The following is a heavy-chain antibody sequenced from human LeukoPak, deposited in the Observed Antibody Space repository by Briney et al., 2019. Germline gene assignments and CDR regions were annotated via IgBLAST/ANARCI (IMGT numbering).Heavy chain of an antibody. J-gene: IGHJ6*02. V-gene: IGHV3-9*01. CDR1: GFIFHDLA. D-gene: IGHD1-26*01. CDR3: AKYISGGYSNKGHYYGMDV. CDR2: ISWDSGRI. Sequence: GGCLRLSCAVSGFIFHDLAMHWVRQAPGKGLEWVSGISWDSGRIGHADSVKGRLSISRDNAKNSLFLQMDSLRGDDTALYYCAKYISGGYSNKGHYYGMDVWGQGTPVTVSS.